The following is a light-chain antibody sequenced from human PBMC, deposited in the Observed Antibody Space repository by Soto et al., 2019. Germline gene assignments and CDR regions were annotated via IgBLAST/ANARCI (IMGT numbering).Light chain of an antibody. Sequence: EIVMTQSPVTLSVSPGQRATLSCRASQSVSDKLAWYQQKPGQAPRLLIYAASTRATGIPARFSGGGSGTEFTLTINSLQSEDFAVYYCQQYNDWPRITFGQGTRLEIK. V-gene: IGKV3-15*01. CDR2: AAS. CDR1: QSVSDK. J-gene: IGKJ5*01. CDR3: QQYNDWPRIT.